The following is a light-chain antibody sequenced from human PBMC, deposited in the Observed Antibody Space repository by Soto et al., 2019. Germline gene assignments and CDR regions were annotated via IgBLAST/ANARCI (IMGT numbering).Light chain of an antibody. V-gene: IGKV3-15*01. CDR2: GAS. CDR1: RSVSSN. J-gene: IGKJ5*01. CDR3: QQYNNWPPIT. Sequence: EIVMTQSPATLSVSPGERSSLACRSSRSVSSNLAWYQQKPGQAPRLLIYGASTRATGIPARFSGSGSGTEFTLTISSLQSEDFAVYYCQQYNNWPPITFGQGTRLEIK.